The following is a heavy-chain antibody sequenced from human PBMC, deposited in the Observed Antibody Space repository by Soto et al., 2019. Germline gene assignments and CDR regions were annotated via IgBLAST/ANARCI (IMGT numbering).Heavy chain of an antibody. Sequence: SETLSLTCTVSGGSVSSGNQYWSWIRQPPGKGLEWIGYIYNSGSTDYNPSLKSRVSISVDTSKNQFSLNLSSVTAADTDMYLCASGSSVSAYIDSWGQGTLVPVSS. CDR2: IYNSGST. D-gene: IGHD6-13*01. CDR1: GGSVSSGNQY. V-gene: IGHV4-61*01. CDR3: ASGSSVSAYIDS. J-gene: IGHJ4*02.